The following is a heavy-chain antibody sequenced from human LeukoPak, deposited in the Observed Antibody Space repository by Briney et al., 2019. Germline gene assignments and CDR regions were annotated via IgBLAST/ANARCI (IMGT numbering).Heavy chain of an antibody. CDR3: AKDRQNYDILTGYEY. Sequence: PGGSLRLSRAASGFTFSSYAMSWVRQAPGKGLEWVSVIRGSGGSTYYADSVKGRFTISRDNSKNTLYLQMNSLRAEDTAVYYCAKDRQNYDILTGYEYWGQGTLVTVSS. CDR2: IRGSGGST. CDR1: GFTFSSYA. J-gene: IGHJ4*02. D-gene: IGHD3-9*01. V-gene: IGHV3-23*01.